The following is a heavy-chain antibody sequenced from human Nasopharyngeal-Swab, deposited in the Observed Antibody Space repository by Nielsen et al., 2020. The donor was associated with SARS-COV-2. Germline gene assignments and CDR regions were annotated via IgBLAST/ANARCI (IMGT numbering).Heavy chain of an antibody. V-gene: IGHV4-34*01. CDR3: ARGGAGVVPSPVLGLGPYYSYYYMDV. J-gene: IGHJ6*03. CDR2: VSQGGGT. D-gene: IGHD2-2*01. Sequence: SQATGKGLEWIGEVSQGGGTNYNPSLKNRVTISVATSKNQFSLKLSSVTAAETAVYYCARGGAGVVPSPVLGLGPYYSYYYMDVWGKGTTVTVSS.